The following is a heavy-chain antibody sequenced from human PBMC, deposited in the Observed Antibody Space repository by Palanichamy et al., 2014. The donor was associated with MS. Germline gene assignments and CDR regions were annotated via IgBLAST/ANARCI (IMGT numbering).Heavy chain of an antibody. Sequence: QVQLQESGPGLLKPLQTLSLTCTVSGGSIRGGDYYWSWIRQFPGKGLEWIGYLHSGGTTYYNPSLRSRVSISVDTSKNHYILNLSSVTAADTAVYYCWAWVGPEEDDSLNSDPRTFDFWGQGALVTVSS. D-gene: IGHD1-1*01. CDR2: LHSGGTT. CDR1: GGSIRGGDYY. V-gene: IGHV4-31*03. J-gene: IGHJ4*02. CDR3: WAWVGPEEDDSLNSDPRTFDF.